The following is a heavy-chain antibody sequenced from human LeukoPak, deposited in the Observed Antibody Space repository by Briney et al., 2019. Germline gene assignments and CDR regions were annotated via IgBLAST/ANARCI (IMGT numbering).Heavy chain of an antibody. CDR1: GGSLSSGDYY. D-gene: IGHD2-2*02. CDR2: IYYSGST. V-gene: IGHV4-30-4*01. CDR3: AREAIYCSSTSCYIYWYFDL. Sequence: SETLSLTCTVSGGSLSSGDYYWSWIRQPPGKGLEWIGYIYYSGSTYYNPSLKSRVTISVDTSKNQFSLKLSSVTAADTAVYYCAREAIYCSSTSCYIYWYFDLWGRGTLVTVSS. J-gene: IGHJ2*01.